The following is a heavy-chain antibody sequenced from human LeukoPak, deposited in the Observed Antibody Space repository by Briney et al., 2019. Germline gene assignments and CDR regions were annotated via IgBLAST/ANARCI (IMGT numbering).Heavy chain of an antibody. CDR3: ARDTGYDFWSGYYPVDY. CDR2: INWNGGST. Sequence: PGGSLRLSCAASGFTFDDHGMSWVRQAPGKGLEWVSGINWNGGSTGYADSVKGRFTISRDNAKNSLYLQMNSLRAEDTALYYCARDTGYDFWSGYYPVDYWGQGTLVTVSS. D-gene: IGHD3-3*01. V-gene: IGHV3-20*04. J-gene: IGHJ4*02. CDR1: GFTFDDHG.